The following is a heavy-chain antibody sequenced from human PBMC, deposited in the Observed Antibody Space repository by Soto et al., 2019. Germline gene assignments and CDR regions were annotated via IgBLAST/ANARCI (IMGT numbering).Heavy chain of an antibody. Sequence: VGSLRLSCAASGFTFSGSAMHWVRQASGKGLEWVGRIRSKANSYATAYAASVKGRFTISRDDSKNTAYLQMNSLKTEDTAVYYCTRVTGSFRHYWGQGTLVTVSS. J-gene: IGHJ4*02. V-gene: IGHV3-73*01. CDR1: GFTFSGSA. CDR2: IRSKANSYAT. CDR3: TRVTGSFRHY. D-gene: IGHD1-26*01.